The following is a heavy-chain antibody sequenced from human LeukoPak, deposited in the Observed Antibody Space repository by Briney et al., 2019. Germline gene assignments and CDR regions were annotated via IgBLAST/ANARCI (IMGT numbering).Heavy chain of an antibody. CDR2: MNPNSGNT. D-gene: IGHD6-13*01. Sequence: ASVKVSCKASGYTFTSYDISWVRQATGQGLEWMGWMNPNSGNTGYAQKFQGRVTMTRNTSISTAYMELSSLRSEDTAVYYCARVLVPEGAFDIWGQGTMVTVSS. V-gene: IGHV1-8*01. J-gene: IGHJ3*02. CDR1: GYTFTSYD. CDR3: ARVLVPEGAFDI.